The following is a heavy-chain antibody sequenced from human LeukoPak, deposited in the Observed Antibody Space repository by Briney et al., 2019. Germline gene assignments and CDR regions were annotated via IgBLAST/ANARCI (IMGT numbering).Heavy chain of an antibody. D-gene: IGHD2-8*01. CDR3: AKELYGNPSGY. Sequence: GGSLRLSCAASGFTLRSSAMSWVRQAPGKGLEWVSAISGDGGTISYAASVRGRFTIPRDNAKNTLFLQMSSLRAGDTALYYCAKELYGNPSGYWGQGTRVTVSS. J-gene: IGHJ4*02. CDR2: ISGDGGTI. V-gene: IGHV3-23*01. CDR1: GFTLRSSA.